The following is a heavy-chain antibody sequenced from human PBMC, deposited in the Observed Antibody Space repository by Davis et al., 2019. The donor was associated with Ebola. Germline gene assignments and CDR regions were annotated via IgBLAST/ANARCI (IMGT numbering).Heavy chain of an antibody. J-gene: IGHJ6*02. CDR2: ISGSGGST. CDR1: GFTFSGYA. V-gene: IGHV3-23*01. Sequence: GESLKISCAASGFTFSGYAMSWVRQAPGKGLEWVSAISGSGGSTYYADSVKGRFTISRDNAKNSLYLQMNSLRAEDTAVYYCLYGMDVWGQGTTVTVSS. CDR3: LYGMDV.